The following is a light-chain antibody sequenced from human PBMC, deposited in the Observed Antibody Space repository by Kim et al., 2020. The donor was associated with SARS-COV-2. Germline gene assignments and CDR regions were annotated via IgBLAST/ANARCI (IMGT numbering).Light chain of an antibody. CDR3: SSYAGSHTYV. V-gene: IGLV2-23*01. Sequence: GPSIAISCTGTSSDIGSYNLVSWYQPHPGRAPKLMIYAGTERPSGVSDRFSGSKSGYTASLTISGLQAEDEANYFCSSYAGSHTYVFGPGTKVTVL. CDR1: SSDIGSYNL. J-gene: IGLJ1*01. CDR2: AGT.